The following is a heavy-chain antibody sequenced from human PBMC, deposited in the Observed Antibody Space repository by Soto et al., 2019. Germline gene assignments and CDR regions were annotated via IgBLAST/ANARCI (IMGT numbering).Heavy chain of an antibody. D-gene: IGHD1-1*01. J-gene: IGHJ4*02. V-gene: IGHV1-18*01. CDR3: ARGRYGDY. CDR1: GYAFTTYG. CDR2: ISAHNGNT. Sequence: QVHLVQSGAEVKKPGASVKVSCKGSGYAFTTYGITWVRQAPGQGLEWMGWISAHNGNTNYAQKLQGRVTVTRDTSTSTAYMELRSLRSDDAAVYYCARGRYGDYWGQGALVTVSS.